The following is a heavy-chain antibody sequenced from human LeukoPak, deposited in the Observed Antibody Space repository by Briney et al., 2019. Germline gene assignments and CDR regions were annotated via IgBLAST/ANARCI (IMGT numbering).Heavy chain of an antibody. CDR2: IYSSGST. V-gene: IGHV4-4*07. Sequence: PSETLSLTCTVSGGSISSYCWSWIRQPAGKGLEWIGRIYSSGSTNYNPSLKSRVTMSVDTSKNQFSLKLSSVTAADTAVYYCARDDGSRGYNWVDPWGQGTLVTVSS. J-gene: IGHJ5*02. CDR1: GGSISSYC. CDR3: ARDDGSRGYNWVDP. D-gene: IGHD5-24*01.